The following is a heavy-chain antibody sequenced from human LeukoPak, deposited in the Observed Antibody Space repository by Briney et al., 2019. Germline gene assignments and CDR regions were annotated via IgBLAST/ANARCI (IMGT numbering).Heavy chain of an antibody. Sequence: ASVKVSCKASGYTFTGYYMHWVRQAPGQGLEWMGWINPNSGGTNYAQKFQGRVTMTRDTSISTAYMELSRLRSDDTAVYYCARDWVPAYCGGDCYTRSNYFDYWGQGTLVTVSS. J-gene: IGHJ4*02. CDR2: INPNSGGT. CDR1: GYTFTGYY. D-gene: IGHD2-21*02. V-gene: IGHV1-2*02. CDR3: ARDWVPAYCGGDCYTRSNYFDY.